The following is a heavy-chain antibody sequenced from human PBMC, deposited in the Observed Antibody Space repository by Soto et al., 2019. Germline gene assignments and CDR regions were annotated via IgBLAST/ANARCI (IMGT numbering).Heavy chain of an antibody. V-gene: IGHV3-30-3*01. Sequence: QVQLVESGGGVVQPGSSLRLSCAASGFTFSRYAMHWDRQAPGKGLEWVAVISYDGSNKYYADSVKGRFTISRYNSTYMLYLQMNSLRAEDTAVYYCARAGCDGGSRYDLVGVRDGMDVWGQGTTVTVSS. D-gene: IGHD2-15*01. CDR3: ARAGCDGGSRYDLVGVRDGMDV. J-gene: IGHJ6*02. CDR1: GFTFSRYA. CDR2: ISYDGSNK.